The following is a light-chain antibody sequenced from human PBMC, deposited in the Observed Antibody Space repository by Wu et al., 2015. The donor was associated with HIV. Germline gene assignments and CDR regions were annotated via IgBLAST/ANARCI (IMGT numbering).Light chain of an antibody. V-gene: IGKV3-20*01. J-gene: IGKJ2*03. CDR1: QTVTSSY. Sequence: EVVLTQSPGTLSLSPGERATLSCRSSQTVTSSYLAWYQQKPGQAPRLLIYGATSRANGIPDRFSGSGSGKDFTLTISRLEPEDFALYYCQQYGSSPKSFGQGTKLEIK. CDR3: QQYGSSPKS. CDR2: GAT.